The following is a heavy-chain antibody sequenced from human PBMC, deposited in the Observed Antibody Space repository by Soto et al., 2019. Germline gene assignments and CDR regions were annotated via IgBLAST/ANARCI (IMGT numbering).Heavy chain of an antibody. V-gene: IGHV1-18*01. D-gene: IGHD6-19*01. J-gene: IGHJ6*02. Sequence: QVDLVQSGAEVKKPGASVKVAFQTSGYTFTAYGITWVRQAQGQGLELVGWISPYNGHTKYAEKFEGRVTMTTDLSTGTASMELRSMKSDDTAVYYCARSGWNSPYYSHGLDVWGQGTTVTVSS. CDR2: ISPYNGHT. CDR1: GYTFTAYG. CDR3: ARSGWNSPYYSHGLDV.